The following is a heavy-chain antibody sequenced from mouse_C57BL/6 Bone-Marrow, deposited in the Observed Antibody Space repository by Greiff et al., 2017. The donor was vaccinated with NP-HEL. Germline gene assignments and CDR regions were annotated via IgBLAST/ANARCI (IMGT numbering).Heavy chain of an antibody. CDR3: AILRRGGGFAY. Sequence: EVQLQQSGPELVKPGASVKMSCKASGYTFTDYNMHWVKQSHGKSLEWIGYINPNNGGTSYNQKFKGKATLTVNKSSSTAYMELRSLTSEDSAVYYCAILRRGGGFAYWGQGTLVTVSA. J-gene: IGHJ3*01. V-gene: IGHV1-22*01. CDR2: INPNNGGT. D-gene: IGHD1-1*01. CDR1: GYTFTDYN.